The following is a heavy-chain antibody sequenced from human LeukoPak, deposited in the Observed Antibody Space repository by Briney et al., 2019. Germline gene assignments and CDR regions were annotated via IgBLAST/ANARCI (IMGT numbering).Heavy chain of an antibody. Sequence: GGSLRLSCAACGFTFSSYDMHWVRQATGKGLEWVSAIGTAGDTYYPGSVKGQFTISRDNAKNSLYLQMNSLRAEDTALYYCARDQNLYCSSTSCYGGNDYWGQGTLVTVSS. CDR2: IGTAGDT. V-gene: IGHV3-13*03. CDR1: GFTFSSYD. CDR3: ARDQNLYCSSTSCYGGNDY. D-gene: IGHD2-2*01. J-gene: IGHJ4*02.